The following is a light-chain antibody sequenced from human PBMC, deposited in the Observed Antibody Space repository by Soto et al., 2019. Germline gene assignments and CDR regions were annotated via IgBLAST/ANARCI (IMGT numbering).Light chain of an antibody. CDR1: QSISSY. CDR2: AAS. J-gene: IGKJ5*01. V-gene: IGKV1-39*01. Sequence: DIQMTQSPSSLSASVGDRVTITRRASQSISSYLNWYQQKPGKAPKLLIYAASSLQSGVPSRFSGSGSGTDFTLTICSLQPEDFATYYCQQSYSTPIAFGQGTRLEIK. CDR3: QQSYSTPIA.